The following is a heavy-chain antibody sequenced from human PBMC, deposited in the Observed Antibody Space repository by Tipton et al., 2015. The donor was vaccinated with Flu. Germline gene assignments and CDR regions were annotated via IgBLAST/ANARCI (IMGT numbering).Heavy chain of an antibody. CDR3: AKHSAYDYD. CDR2: IYYSGST. Sequence: LRLSCTVSGGSISGYYWSWIRQPPGKGLEWIAYIYYSGSTNYNPSLKSRVTISVDMSKNQFSLKLNSVTAADTAIYYCAKHSAYDYDWGQGTQVTVSS. V-gene: IGHV4-59*01. CDR1: GGSISGYY. D-gene: IGHD5-12*01. J-gene: IGHJ4*02.